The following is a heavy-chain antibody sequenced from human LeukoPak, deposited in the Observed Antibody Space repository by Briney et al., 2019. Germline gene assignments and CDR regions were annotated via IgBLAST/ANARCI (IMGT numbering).Heavy chain of an antibody. CDR3: ARVEGSGETIDY. V-gene: IGHV3-30*14. J-gene: IGHJ4*02. D-gene: IGHD6-19*01. CDR2: ISYDGSNK. Sequence: PGRSLRLSCAASGFTFSSYAMHWVRQAPGKGLEWVAVISYDGSNKYYADSVKGRFTISRDNSKNTLYLQMNSLRAEDTAVYYCARVEGSGETIDYWGQGTLVTVSS. CDR1: GFTFSSYA.